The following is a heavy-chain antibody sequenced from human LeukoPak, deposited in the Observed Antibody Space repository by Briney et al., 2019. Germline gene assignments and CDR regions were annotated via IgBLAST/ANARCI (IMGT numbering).Heavy chain of an antibody. J-gene: IGHJ6*03. D-gene: IGHD6-19*01. CDR1: GGTFSSYA. Sequence: SVKVSCKASGGTFSSYAISWVRQAPGQGLEWMGGIIPIFGTANYAQKFQGRVTITTDESTSTAYMELSSLRSEDTAVYYCARGPGAGYYYYYMDVWGKGTTVTVSS. CDR3: ARGPGAGYYYYYMDV. CDR2: IIPIFGTA. V-gene: IGHV1-69*05.